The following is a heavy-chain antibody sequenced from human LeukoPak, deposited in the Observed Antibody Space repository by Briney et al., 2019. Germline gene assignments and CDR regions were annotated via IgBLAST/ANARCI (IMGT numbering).Heavy chain of an antibody. D-gene: IGHD3-10*01. CDR3: PRRGTSGEFDI. V-gene: IGHV3-53*01. CDR1: GFTVSSNY. Sequence: PGGSLRLSCAASGFTVSSNYMSWVRQAPGKGLEWVSVIYSGGSTYYADSVKGRFTISRDNSKNTLYLQMNSLRAEDTAVYYCPRRGTSGEFDIWGQGTMVTVSS. J-gene: IGHJ3*02. CDR2: IYSGGST.